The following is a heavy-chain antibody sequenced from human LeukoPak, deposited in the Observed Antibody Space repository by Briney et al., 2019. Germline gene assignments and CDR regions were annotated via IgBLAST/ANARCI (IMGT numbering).Heavy chain of an antibody. J-gene: IGHJ4*02. CDR3: ARDLRSLAPL. CDR2: ISSSSSTI. CDR1: GFTFSSYS. V-gene: IGHV3-48*04. Sequence: QPGGSLRLSCAASGFTFSSYSMNWVRQAPGKGLEWVSYISSSSSTIYYADSVKGRFTISRDNAKNSLYLQMNSLRAEDTAVYYCARDLRSLAPLWGQGTLVTVSS.